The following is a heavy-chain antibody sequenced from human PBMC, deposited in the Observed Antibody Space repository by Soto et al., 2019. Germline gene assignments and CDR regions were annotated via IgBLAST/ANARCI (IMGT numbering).Heavy chain of an antibody. CDR1: GFTFSRYS. CDR3: ARASLGSTVTFFGY. D-gene: IGHD4-4*01. CDR2: ISSSTVYI. J-gene: IGHJ4*02. V-gene: IGHV3-21*01. Sequence: EVQLVESGGDLVKPGGSLRLSCAASGFTFSRYSMNWVRQAPGKGLEWISSISSSTVYIYYADSVKGRFTISRDNAKNSLYLQMNSLTAEDTAVYYCARASLGSTVTFFGYWGQGTLVTVSS.